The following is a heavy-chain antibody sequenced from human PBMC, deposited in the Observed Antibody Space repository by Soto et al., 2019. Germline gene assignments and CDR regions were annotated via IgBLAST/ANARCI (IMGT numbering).Heavy chain of an antibody. CDR3: ARDRYYGWDY. D-gene: IGHD4-17*01. CDR2: IKPDGGET. V-gene: IGHV3-7*05. Sequence: EVQLVESGGGLVQPGGSLRLSCAASGFTFSSSWMSWVRQAPGKGPEWVANIKPDGGETYYVDSVKGRFTISRDNAKNSLYLQMNSLRVEDTAVYYCARDRYYGWDYWGQGTLVTVSS. J-gene: IGHJ4*02. CDR1: GFTFSSSW.